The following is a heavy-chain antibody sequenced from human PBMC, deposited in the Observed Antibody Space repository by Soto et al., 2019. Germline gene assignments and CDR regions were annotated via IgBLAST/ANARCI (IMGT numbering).Heavy chain of an antibody. V-gene: IGHV3-23*01. Sequence: GGSLRLSCAASGFTFSSYAMSWVRQAPGKGLEWVSAISGSGGSTYYADSVKGRFTISRDNSKNTLYLQMNSLRAEDTAVYYCAKVMLLYYYDSSGYTHPHEFDYWGQGTLVTVSS. CDR2: ISGSGGST. CDR1: GFTFSSYA. CDR3: AKVMLLYYYDSSGYTHPHEFDY. D-gene: IGHD3-22*01. J-gene: IGHJ4*02.